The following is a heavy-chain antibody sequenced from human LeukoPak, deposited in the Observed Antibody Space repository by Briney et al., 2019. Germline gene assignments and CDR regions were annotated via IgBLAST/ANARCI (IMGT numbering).Heavy chain of an antibody. J-gene: IGHJ4*02. CDR2: IYYSGNT. D-gene: IGHD3-16*02. Sequence: SETLSLTCTVSGASISSGGYYWSWIRQHPGKGMEWIGYIYYSGNTYYNPSLKSRVTISVDPSKNQFSLKLSSVTAADTAVYYCATPFKGELSLFGYWGQGTLVTVSS. CDR1: GASISSGGYY. CDR3: ATPFKGELSLFGY. V-gene: IGHV4-31*03.